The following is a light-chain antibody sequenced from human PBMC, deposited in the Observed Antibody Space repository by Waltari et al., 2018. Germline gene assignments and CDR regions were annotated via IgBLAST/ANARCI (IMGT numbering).Light chain of an antibody. CDR3: CSYAGSYTWV. J-gene: IGLJ1*01. CDR2: DVN. CDR1: SRHVGGYDY. Sequence: QSALPQPRSVSGSPGQSVTISCTGTSRHVGGYDYVSWYQQNPGKAPKLMVFDVNRRPSGVPDRFSGSKSGNTASLTISGLQAEDEADYYCCSYAGSYTWVFGTGTKVTVL. V-gene: IGLV2-11*01.